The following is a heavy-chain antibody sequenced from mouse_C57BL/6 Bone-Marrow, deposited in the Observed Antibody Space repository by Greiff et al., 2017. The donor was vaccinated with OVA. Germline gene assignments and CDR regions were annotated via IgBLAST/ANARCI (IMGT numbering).Heavy chain of an antibody. Sequence: VQLQQSGPELVKPGASVKISCKASGYAFSSSWMNWVKQRPGKGLEWIGRIYPGDGDTNYNGKFKGKATLTADKSSSTAYMQLSSLTSEDSAVYFGAKEDDYDGYFDVWDSGTTVTVTS. V-gene: IGHV1-82*01. J-gene: IGHJ1*01. D-gene: IGHD2-4*01. CDR3: AKEDDYDGYFDV. CDR1: GYAFSSSW. CDR2: IYPGDGDT.